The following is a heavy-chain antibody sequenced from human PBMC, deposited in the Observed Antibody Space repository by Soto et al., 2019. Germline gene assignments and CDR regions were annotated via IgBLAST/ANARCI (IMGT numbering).Heavy chain of an antibody. CDR3: ARGGYSYYFDY. Sequence: PSETLSLTCAVCGGSFSGYYWSWIRQPPGKGLEWIGEINHSGSTNYNPSLKSRVTISVDTSKNQFSLKLSSVTAADTAVYYCARGGYSYYFDYWGQGTLVTVSS. CDR1: GGSFSGYY. CDR2: INHSGST. J-gene: IGHJ4*02. D-gene: IGHD5-18*01. V-gene: IGHV4-34*01.